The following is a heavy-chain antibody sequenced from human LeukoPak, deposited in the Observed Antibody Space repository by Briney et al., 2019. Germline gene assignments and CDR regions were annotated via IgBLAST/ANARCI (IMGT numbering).Heavy chain of an antibody. Sequence: SETLSLTCAVSGGSINSDGYSWGWIRQPPGKGLEWIGYIYHSGITYYNPSLKSRVTISVDTSKNQFSLKLSSVTAADTAVYYCARDYLSYYYDSSGYYYRFDYFDYWGQGTLVTVSS. V-gene: IGHV4-30-2*01. J-gene: IGHJ4*02. CDR1: GGSINSDGYS. D-gene: IGHD3-22*01. CDR3: ARDYLSYYYDSSGYYYRFDYFDY. CDR2: IYHSGIT.